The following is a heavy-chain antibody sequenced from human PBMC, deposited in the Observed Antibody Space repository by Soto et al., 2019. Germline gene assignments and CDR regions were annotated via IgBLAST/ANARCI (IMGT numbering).Heavy chain of an antibody. D-gene: IGHD1-7*01. V-gene: IGHV4-59*01. CDR2: IYYSGST. CDR3: TRAPGTTNFDY. CDR1: GGSISSYY. Sequence: SETLSLTCTVSGGSISSYYWSWIRQPPGKGLEWIGYIYYSGSTNYNPPLKSRVTISVDTSKNQFSLKLSSVTAADTAVYYCTRAPGTTNFDYWGQGTLVTVSS. J-gene: IGHJ4*02.